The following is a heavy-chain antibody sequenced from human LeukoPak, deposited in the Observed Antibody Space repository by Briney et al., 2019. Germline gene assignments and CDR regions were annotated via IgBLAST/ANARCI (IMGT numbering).Heavy chain of an antibody. CDR3: ARGMAHAFDI. J-gene: IGHJ3*02. Sequence: PGRSLRLSCAASGFTFSTYAMHWVRQAPGKGLECVAVISYDGSNKYYANSVKGRFTISRDNAKNTLYLQMNSLRAEDTAVYYCARGMAHAFDIWGGGRILAVSS. V-gene: IGHV3-30*04. D-gene: IGHD5-24*01. CDR2: ISYDGSNK. CDR1: GFTFSTYA.